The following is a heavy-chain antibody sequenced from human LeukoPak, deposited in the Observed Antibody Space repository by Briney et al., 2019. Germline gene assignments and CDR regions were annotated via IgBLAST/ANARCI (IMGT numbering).Heavy chain of an antibody. CDR2: IYPGDSDT. CDR3: ALYFDTYYFDY. D-gene: IGHD2-2*02. Sequence: GESLNISCEASGYSFTSYWIGWVRQMPGKGLEWMGIIYPGDSDTRYRPSFQGQVTISADKSMNTAYLQWSSLKASDTAMYYCALYFDTYYFDYWGQGTLVTVSS. V-gene: IGHV5-51*01. J-gene: IGHJ4*02. CDR1: GYSFTSYW.